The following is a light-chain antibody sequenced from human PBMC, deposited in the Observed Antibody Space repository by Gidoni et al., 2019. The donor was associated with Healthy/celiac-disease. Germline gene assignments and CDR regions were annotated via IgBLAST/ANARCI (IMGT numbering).Light chain of an antibody. J-gene: IGKJ1*01. CDR2: DAS. CDR1: QSVSSY. CDR3: QQRSNWPT. Sequence: EIVLTLFPATLSLSPGERATLSCRASQSVSSYLAWYQQKPGQAPRLLIYDASNRATGIPARFSGSGSGTDFTLTISSLEPEDFAVYYCQQRSNWPTFGQGTKVEIK. V-gene: IGKV3-11*01.